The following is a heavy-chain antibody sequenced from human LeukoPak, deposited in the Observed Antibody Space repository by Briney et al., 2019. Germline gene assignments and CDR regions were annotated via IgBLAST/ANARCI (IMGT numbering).Heavy chain of an antibody. CDR3: ARALEYSSSWYEFNY. CDR1: GYTFTGYY. J-gene: IGHJ4*02. D-gene: IGHD6-13*01. Sequence: GASVKVSCKASGYTFTGYYMHWVRQAPGQGLEWMGWINPNSGGTNYAQKFQGRVTMTRDTSISTAYMELSRLRSDDTAVYYCARALEYSSSWYEFNYWGQGTLVTVSS. V-gene: IGHV1-2*02. CDR2: INPNSGGT.